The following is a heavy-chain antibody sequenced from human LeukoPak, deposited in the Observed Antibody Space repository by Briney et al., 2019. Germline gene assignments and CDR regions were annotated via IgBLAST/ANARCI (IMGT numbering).Heavy chain of an antibody. CDR1: GSSISTYY. Sequence: SETLSLTCTVSGSSISTYYWSWIRQSAGKGLEWIGRIYTSGDTNYNPSLKSRVTLSLDKSKNQFFLQLTSVTAADTAVYYCARDRDNVATYDIGYWGQGTLVTVSS. V-gene: IGHV4-4*07. J-gene: IGHJ4*02. CDR3: ARDRDNVATYDIGY. CDR2: IYTSGDT. D-gene: IGHD5-12*01.